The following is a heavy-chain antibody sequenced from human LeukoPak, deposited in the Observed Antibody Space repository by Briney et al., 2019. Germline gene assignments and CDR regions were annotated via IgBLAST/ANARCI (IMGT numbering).Heavy chain of an antibody. V-gene: IGHV3-48*03. D-gene: IGHD6-19*01. CDR1: GFTFSSYE. Sequence: PGGSLRLSCAASGFTFSSYEMNWVRQAPGKGLEWVSYISSSGSTIYSADSVKGRFTISRDNAKNSLYLQMNSLRAEDTAVYYCAREQWLLREYFDYWGQGTLVTVSS. CDR3: AREQWLLREYFDY. CDR2: ISSSGSTI. J-gene: IGHJ4*02.